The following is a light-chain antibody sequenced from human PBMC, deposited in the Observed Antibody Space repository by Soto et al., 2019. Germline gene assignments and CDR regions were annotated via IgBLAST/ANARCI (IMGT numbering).Light chain of an antibody. Sequence: QPVLTQPPSASGTPGQRVTISCSGSSSNIGSNYVYWYQQLPGTAPKLLIYRNIQRPSGVPDRFSGSKSGTSASLAISGLRSEDEADYYCAAWDDSLSGVVFGGGTKLTVL. V-gene: IGLV1-47*01. CDR2: RNI. J-gene: IGLJ2*01. CDR1: SSNIGSNY. CDR3: AAWDDSLSGVV.